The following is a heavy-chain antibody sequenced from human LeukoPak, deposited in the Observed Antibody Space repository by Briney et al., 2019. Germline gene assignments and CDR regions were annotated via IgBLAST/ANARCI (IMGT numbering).Heavy chain of an antibody. CDR2: ISAYNGNT. D-gene: IGHD3-22*01. Sequence: ASVKVSFKASGCTFTSYGISWVRQAPGQGLEWMGWISAYNGNTNYAQKLQGRVTMTTDTSTSTAYMELRSLRSDDTAVYYCARDYYDSSGYTLFDYWGQGTLVTVSS. CDR1: GCTFTSYG. J-gene: IGHJ4*02. CDR3: ARDYYDSSGYTLFDY. V-gene: IGHV1-18*01.